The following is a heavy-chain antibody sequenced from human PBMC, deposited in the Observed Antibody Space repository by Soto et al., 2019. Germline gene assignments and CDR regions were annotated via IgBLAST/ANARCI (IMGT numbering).Heavy chain of an antibody. J-gene: IGHJ6*02. V-gene: IGHV3-33*01. CDR2: IWYDGSNK. CDR3: ARSYARITIFGVSDYGMDV. CDR1: GFTFSSYG. D-gene: IGHD3-3*01. Sequence: GGSLRLSCAASGFTFSSYGMHWVRQAPGKGLEWVAVIWYDGSNKYYADSVKGRFTISRDNSKNTLYLQMNSLRAEDTAVYYCARSYARITIFGVSDYGMDVWGQGTTVTSP.